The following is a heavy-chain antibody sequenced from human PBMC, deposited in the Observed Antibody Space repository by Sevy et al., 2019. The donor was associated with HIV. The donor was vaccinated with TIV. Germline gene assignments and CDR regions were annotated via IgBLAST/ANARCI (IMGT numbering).Heavy chain of an antibody. CDR2: INQDVSEI. CDR3: ARAMGV. V-gene: IGHV3-7*01. CDR1: GISISSHW. J-gene: IGHJ6*02. Sequence: GGSLRLSCVGSGISISSHWMNWVRQAPGKGLEWVANINQDVSEIYYVDSVKGRFTISRENAKNPGYLQMHSLSVEDSGVYYCARAMGVWGQGTTVTVSS.